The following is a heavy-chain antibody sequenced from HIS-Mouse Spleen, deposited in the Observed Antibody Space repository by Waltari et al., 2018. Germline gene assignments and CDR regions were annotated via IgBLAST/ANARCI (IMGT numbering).Heavy chain of an antibody. CDR1: GGSFSGYS. J-gene: IGHJ2*01. V-gene: IGHV4-34*01. CDR3: AREIPYSSSWYDWYFDL. D-gene: IGHD6-13*01. CDR2: INHSGST. Sequence: QVQLQQWGAGLLKPSETLSLTCAVYGGSFSGYSWSWIRQPPGKGLGGIGEINHSGSTNYNPSLKSRVTISVDTSKNQFSLKLSSVTAADTAVYYCAREIPYSSSWYDWYFDLWGRGTLVTVSS.